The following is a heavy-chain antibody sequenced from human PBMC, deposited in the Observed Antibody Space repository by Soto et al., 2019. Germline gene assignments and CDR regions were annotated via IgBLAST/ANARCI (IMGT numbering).Heavy chain of an antibody. D-gene: IGHD6-6*01. Sequence: KGLEWMGIIYPGDSDTRYSPSFQGQVTISADKSISTAYLQWSSLKASDTAMYYCATRSSTSYYDYFTDVWGNGTTVT. CDR2: IYPGDSDT. J-gene: IGHJ6*03. CDR3: ATRSSTSYYDYFTDV. V-gene: IGHV5-51*01.